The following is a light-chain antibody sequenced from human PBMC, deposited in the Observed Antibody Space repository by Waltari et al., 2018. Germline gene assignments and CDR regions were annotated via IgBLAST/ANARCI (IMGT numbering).Light chain of an antibody. J-gene: IGLJ2*01. CDR2: EVS. CDR3: SSYAGSNTYVL. V-gene: IGLV2-8*01. CDR1: SSDVGGYNY. Sequence: QSALTQPPSASGSPGQSVTISCTGTSSDVGGYNYVSWYQHHPGKVPKLVIFEVSKRPSGVPDRFSGSRSGNTASLTVSGLQAEDEADYYCSSYAGSNTYVLFGGGTKLTVL.